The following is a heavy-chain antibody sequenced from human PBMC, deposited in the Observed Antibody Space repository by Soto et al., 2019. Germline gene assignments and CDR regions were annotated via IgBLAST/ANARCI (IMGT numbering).Heavy chain of an antibody. D-gene: IGHD6-13*01. J-gene: IGHJ6*02. CDR2: ISSSSSYI. CDR3: ARWIAAAAESSYYGMDV. Sequence: GVSLRLSCAASGFSFSSYSMNWVRQPPGKGLECVSSISSSSSYIYYADSVKGRFTISRDNAKNSLYLQMNSLRAEDTAVYYCARWIAAAAESSYYGMDVWGEGTTPNVS. V-gene: IGHV3-21*01. CDR1: GFSFSSYS.